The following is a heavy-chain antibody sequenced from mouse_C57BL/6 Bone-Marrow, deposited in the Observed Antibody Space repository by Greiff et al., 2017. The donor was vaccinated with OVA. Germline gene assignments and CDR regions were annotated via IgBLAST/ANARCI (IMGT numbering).Heavy chain of an antibody. CDR2: LDPSDSYT. J-gene: IGHJ3*01. V-gene: IGHV1-69*01. Sequence: QVQLKQPGAELVMPGASVKLSCKASGYTFTSYWMHWVKQRPGQGLEWIGELDPSDSYTNYNQKFKGKSTLTVDKSSSTAYMQLSSLTSEDSAVYYCAREDYGNYWFAYWGQGTLVTVSA. CDR1: GYTFTSYW. CDR3: AREDYGNYWFAY. D-gene: IGHD2-1*01.